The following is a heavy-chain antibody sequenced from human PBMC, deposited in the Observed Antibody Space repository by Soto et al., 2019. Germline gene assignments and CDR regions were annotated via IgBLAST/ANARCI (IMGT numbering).Heavy chain of an antibody. CDR3: ARGTVHFDY. V-gene: IGHV3-33*01. D-gene: IGHD4-17*01. CDR1: GFTFNTYG. CDR2: IWYAGSNK. Sequence: QVQLVESGGGVVQPGRSLRLSCAASGFTFNTYGIHWVRQAPGKGLEWVAVIWYAGSNKYYADSVKGRFTISRDNSKNTLYLQMNSLRAEDTAVYYCARGTVHFDYWGQGTLVTVSS. J-gene: IGHJ4*02.